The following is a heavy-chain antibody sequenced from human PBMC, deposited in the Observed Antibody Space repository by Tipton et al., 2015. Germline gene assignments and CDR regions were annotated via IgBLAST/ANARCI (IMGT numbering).Heavy chain of an antibody. CDR3: ARVLRFRAYFFGSPGGFDY. J-gene: IGHJ4*02. V-gene: IGHV4-30-4*01. CDR1: VGSITTGEYY. D-gene: IGHD3-3*01. Sequence: TLSLTCTVSVGSITTGEYYWSWIRQPPGKGLEWIGHISYNGSTCCNPSLKSRLTTSIDTSKNQFSLNLTAVTAADTAMYYCARVLRFRAYFFGSPGGFDYWGQGTLVTVSS. CDR2: ISYNGST.